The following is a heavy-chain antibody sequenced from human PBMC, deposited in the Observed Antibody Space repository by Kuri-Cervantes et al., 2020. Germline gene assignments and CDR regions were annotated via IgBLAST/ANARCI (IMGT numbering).Heavy chain of an antibody. V-gene: IGHV3-11*04. J-gene: IGHJ4*02. D-gene: IGHD1-26*01. Sequence: LSLTCAASGFTFSDYYMSWIRQAPGKGLEWVSYISSSGSTVYYADSVKGRFTISRDNSKNTLYLQMNSLRAEDTAVYYCARDRGGRWELPAYWGQGTLVTVSS. CDR2: ISSSGSTV. CDR3: ARDRGGRWELPAY. CDR1: GFTFSDYY.